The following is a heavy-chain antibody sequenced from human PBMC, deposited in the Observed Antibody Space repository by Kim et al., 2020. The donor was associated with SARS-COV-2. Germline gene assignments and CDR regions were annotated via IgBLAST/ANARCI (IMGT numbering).Heavy chain of an antibody. CDR3: AIEFSASTFDY. D-gene: IGHD2-2*01. CDR2: NT. V-gene: IGHV1-3*01. J-gene: IGHJ4*02. Sequence: NTKSSQNFQGRVNITRDTSANTAYMELRSLRSEDTAVYYCAIEFSASTFDYWGQGTLVTVSS.